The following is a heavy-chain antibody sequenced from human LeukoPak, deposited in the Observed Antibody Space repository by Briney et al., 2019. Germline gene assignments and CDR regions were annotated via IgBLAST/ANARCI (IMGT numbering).Heavy chain of an antibody. J-gene: IGHJ4*02. CDR2: ISSSGSTI. CDR1: RFTLSDYL. Sequence: PGGSLSLSCAASRFTLSDYLMSWIREAPGKGGGWGSYISSSGSTIYYADSVKGRFTISRDNAKISLYLHMNSLRAEDTAVYYCARGGESYCRSASCYTYPFDYWGQGTLVTVSS. CDR3: ARGGESYCRSASCYTYPFDY. D-gene: IGHD2-2*02. V-gene: IGHV3-11*01.